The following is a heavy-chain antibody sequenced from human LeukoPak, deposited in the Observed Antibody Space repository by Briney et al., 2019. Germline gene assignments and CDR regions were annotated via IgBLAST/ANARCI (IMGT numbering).Heavy chain of an antibody. CDR1: GVTFSSYA. V-gene: IGHV3-23*01. J-gene: IGHJ4*02. D-gene: IGHD4-23*01. CDR3: AKPLEKYTYGGNFDY. CDR2: ISSSADST. Sequence: PGGSLRLSCAVSGVTFSSYAMSWVRQAPGKGLAWVSVISSSADSTYYADSVKGRFTISRDNSKNTLYLQMNNLRAEDTAVYYCAKPLEKYTYGGNFDYWGQGILVTVSS.